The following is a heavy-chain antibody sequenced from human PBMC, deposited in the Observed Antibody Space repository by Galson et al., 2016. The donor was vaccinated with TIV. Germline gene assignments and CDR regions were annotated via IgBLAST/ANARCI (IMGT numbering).Heavy chain of an antibody. D-gene: IGHD5-24*01. V-gene: IGHV1-69*13. CDR3: ARRTDGHLYDYYGMDV. CDR1: ANTFISYA. J-gene: IGHJ6*02. Sequence: QSGAEVKKPGSSVKVSCKASANTFISYAITWVRQAPGQGLEWMGRIISIFRTANYAEKFQGRVTITADDSTKTVHMEWSSLKSEDTAVYYCARRTDGHLYDYYGMDVWGQGTTVIVSS. CDR2: IISIFRTA.